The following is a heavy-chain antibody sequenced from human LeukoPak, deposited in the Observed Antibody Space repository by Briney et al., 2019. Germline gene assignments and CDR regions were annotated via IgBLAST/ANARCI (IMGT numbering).Heavy chain of an antibody. CDR3: ARASPYYDYVWGSYPDY. CDR2: ISWNSGSI. D-gene: IGHD3-16*02. Sequence: GRSLRLSCAASGFTFDDYAMHWVRQAPGKGLEWVSGISWNSGSIGYADSVKGRFTISRDNAKSSLYLQMNSLRAEDTAVYYCARASPYYDYVWGSYPDYWGQGTLVTVSS. V-gene: IGHV3-9*01. CDR1: GFTFDDYA. J-gene: IGHJ4*02.